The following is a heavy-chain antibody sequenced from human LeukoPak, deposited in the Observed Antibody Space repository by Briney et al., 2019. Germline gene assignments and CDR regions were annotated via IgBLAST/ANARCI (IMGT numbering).Heavy chain of an antibody. D-gene: IGHD2-2*01. J-gene: IGHJ3*02. V-gene: IGHV4-39*07. CDR1: GDSTSSTIHY. Sequence: SETLSLTCTVSGDSTSSTIHYWGWIRQPPGKGLEWIGSIYYSGSTYYNPSLKSRVTISLDRSKDQFSLKLSSVTAADTAIYYCGRYGLSGLSEINAFDIWGQGTMVTVSS. CDR3: GRYGLSGLSEINAFDI. CDR2: IYYSGST.